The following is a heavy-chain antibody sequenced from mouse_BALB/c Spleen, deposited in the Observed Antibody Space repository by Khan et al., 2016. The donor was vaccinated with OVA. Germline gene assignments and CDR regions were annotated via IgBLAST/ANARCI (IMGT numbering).Heavy chain of an antibody. V-gene: IGHV3-1*02. CDR1: GYSITSGYS. CDR2: IYYSGSI. J-gene: IGHJ4*01. D-gene: IGHD2-1*01. Sequence: EVELVESGPDLVKPSQSLSLTCTVTGYSITSGYSWHWIRQFPGNKLAWMAYIYYSGSINYNPSPKSRISITRDTSKNQFFLQLNSVTTEDTVTYYCARDGNYVDNWGQGTSVTVSS. CDR3: ARDGNYVDN.